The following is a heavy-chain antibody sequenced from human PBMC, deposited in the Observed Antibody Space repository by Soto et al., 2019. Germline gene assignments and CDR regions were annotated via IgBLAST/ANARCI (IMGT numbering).Heavy chain of an antibody. V-gene: IGHV1-69*02. D-gene: IGHD1-26*01. CDR3: ARGGTYSGSYFDY. Sequence: QVQLVQSGAEVKKPGSSVKVSCKASGGTFSSYTISWVRQAPGQGLEWMGRIIPILGIANYAQKFQGRVTITADKXTSTAYMERSSLRSEDTAVYYCARGGTYSGSYFDYWGQGTLVTVSS. CDR1: GGTFSSYT. CDR2: IIPILGIA. J-gene: IGHJ4*02.